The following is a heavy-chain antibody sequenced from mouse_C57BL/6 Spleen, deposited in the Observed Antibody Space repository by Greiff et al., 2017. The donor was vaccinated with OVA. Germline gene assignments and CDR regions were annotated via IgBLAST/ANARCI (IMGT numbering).Heavy chain of an antibody. J-gene: IGHJ3*01. D-gene: IGHD2-5*01. CDR2: INPNNGGT. CDR1: GYTFTDYY. V-gene: IGHV1-26*01. Sequence: EVQLQQSGPELVKPGASVKISCKASGYTFTDYYMNWVKQSHGKSLEWIGDINPNNGGTSYNQKFKGKATLTVDKSSSTAYMELRSLTSEDSAVYYCASYYSNYGWFAYWGQGTLVTVSA. CDR3: ASYYSNYGWFAY.